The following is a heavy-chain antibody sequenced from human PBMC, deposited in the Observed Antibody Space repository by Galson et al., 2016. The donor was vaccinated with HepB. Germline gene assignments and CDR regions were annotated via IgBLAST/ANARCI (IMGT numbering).Heavy chain of an antibody. V-gene: IGHV3-33*01. CDR1: GFSFSTYA. D-gene: IGHD3-22*01. Sequence: SLRLSCAVSGFSFSTYAFHWVRQAPGKGLEWVAVIWHDGSKKYYADSVRGRFTISRDNSKNTLYLQMNSLRAEETAAYFRARGPYEDGVASLDYWGPGTLVTVSS. J-gene: IGHJ4*02. CDR2: IWHDGSKK. CDR3: ARGPYEDGVASLDY.